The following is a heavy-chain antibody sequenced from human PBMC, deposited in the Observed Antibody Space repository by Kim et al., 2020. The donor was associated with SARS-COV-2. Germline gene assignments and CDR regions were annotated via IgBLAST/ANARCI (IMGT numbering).Heavy chain of an antibody. V-gene: IGHV3-48*04. Sequence: GGSLRLSCAASGFTFSSYSMNWVRQAPGKGLEWVSYISSSSSTIYYADSVKGRFTISRDNAKNSLYLQMNSLRAEDTAVYYCARSSVEGAGKYNWFDPWGQGTLVTVSS. CDR2: ISSSSSTI. CDR1: GFTFSSYS. D-gene: IGHD6-19*01. J-gene: IGHJ5*02. CDR3: ARSSVEGAGKYNWFDP.